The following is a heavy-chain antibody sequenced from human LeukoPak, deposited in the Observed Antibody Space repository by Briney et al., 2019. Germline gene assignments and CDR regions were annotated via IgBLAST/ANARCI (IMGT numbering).Heavy chain of an antibody. CDR2: INPNSGGT. CDR3: ARVKDIAMSPFDAFDI. Sequence: GASVKVSCKASGYTFTGYYMHWVRQAPGQGLEWMGWINPNSGGTNYAQKFQGRVTMTRDTSISTAYMELSRLRSDDTAAYYCARVKDIAMSPFDAFDIWGQGTMVTVSS. V-gene: IGHV1-2*02. CDR1: GYTFTGYY. J-gene: IGHJ3*02. D-gene: IGHD5-18*01.